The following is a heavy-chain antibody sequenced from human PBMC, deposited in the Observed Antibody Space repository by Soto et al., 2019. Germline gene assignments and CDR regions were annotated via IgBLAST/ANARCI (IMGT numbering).Heavy chain of an antibody. CDR2: INPSGGST. Sequence: QVQLVQSGAEVKKPGASVKVSCKASGYTFTSYYMHWVRQAPGQGLEWMGIINPSGGSTSYAHKFQGRVTMTSDTSTSTAYMELSSLRSEDTAVYYCARVSSWSCFDYWGQGTLVTVSS. CDR1: GYTFTSYY. V-gene: IGHV1-46*01. CDR3: ARVSSWSCFDY. D-gene: IGHD6-13*01. J-gene: IGHJ4*02.